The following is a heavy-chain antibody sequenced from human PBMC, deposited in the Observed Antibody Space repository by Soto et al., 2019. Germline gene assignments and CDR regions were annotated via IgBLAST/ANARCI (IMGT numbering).Heavy chain of an antibody. Sequence: SETLSLTCTVSGGSISSSSYYWGWIRQPPGKGLEWIGSIYYSGSTYYNPSLKSRVTISVDTSKNQFSLKLSSVTAADTAVYYCAKERASGRPLYYYGMDVWGQGTTVTVSS. J-gene: IGHJ6*02. CDR3: AKERASGRPLYYYGMDV. V-gene: IGHV4-39*02. CDR1: GGSISSSSYY. CDR2: IYYSGST. D-gene: IGHD6-19*01.